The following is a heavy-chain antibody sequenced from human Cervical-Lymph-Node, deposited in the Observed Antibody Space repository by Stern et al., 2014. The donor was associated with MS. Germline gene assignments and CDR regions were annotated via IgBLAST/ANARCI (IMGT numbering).Heavy chain of an antibody. V-gene: IGHV4-61*02. Sequence: QVQLVQSGPGLVKPSQTLSLTCTVSGGSISSSGYYWSWIRQPADKGLEWIGRIHDSGSTYYNPSLKSRVPISMDTATNQFSLKLPSVTAADTAVYYCATTRWDLFTWNWFDPWGQGTLVTVSS. CDR3: ATTRWDLFTWNWFDP. CDR1: GGSISSSGYY. D-gene: IGHD1-26*01. CDR2: IHDSGST. J-gene: IGHJ5*02.